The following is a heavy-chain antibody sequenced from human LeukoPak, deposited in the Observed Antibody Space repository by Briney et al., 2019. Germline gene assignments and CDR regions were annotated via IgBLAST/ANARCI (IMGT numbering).Heavy chain of an antibody. CDR2: ISYDGSNK. CDR3: AREDGDYVVSRAFDI. V-gene: IGHV3-30-3*01. CDR1: GFTFSSNA. J-gene: IGHJ3*02. Sequence: GGSLRLSCAASGFTFSSNAMHWARQAPGKGLEWVAVISYDGSNKYYADSVKGRFTISRDNSKNTLYLQMNSLRAEDTAVYYCAREDGDYVVSRAFDIWGQGTMVTVSS. D-gene: IGHD4-17*01.